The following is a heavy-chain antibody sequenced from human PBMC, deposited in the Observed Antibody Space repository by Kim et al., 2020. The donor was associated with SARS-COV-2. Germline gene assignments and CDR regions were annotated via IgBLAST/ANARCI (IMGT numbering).Heavy chain of an antibody. D-gene: IGHD1-1*01. CDR2: INPNSGGT. CDR1: GYTFTGYY. CDR3: SRPWTPVTQERYNPENGYF. V-gene: IGHV1-2*06. J-gene: IGHJ2*01. Sequence: ASVKVSCKASGYTFTGYYIHWVRQAPGQGLEWMGRINPNSGGTNYAQKFQGRVTMTRDTSISTAYMELSRLRSDDTAVYYCSRPWTPVTQERYNPENGYF.